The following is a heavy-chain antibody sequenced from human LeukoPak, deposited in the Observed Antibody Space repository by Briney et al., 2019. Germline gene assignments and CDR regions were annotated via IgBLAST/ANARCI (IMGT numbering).Heavy chain of an antibody. Sequence: ASVKVSCKASGYTFTTYDINWVRQATGQGLEWMGWINPNSGGTNYAQKFQGRVTMTRDTSISTAYMELSRLRSDDTAVYYCARAVIRDGYNYNYWGQGTLVTVSS. CDR1: GYTFTTYD. J-gene: IGHJ4*02. D-gene: IGHD5-24*01. CDR3: ARAVIRDGYNYNY. CDR2: INPNSGGT. V-gene: IGHV1-2*02.